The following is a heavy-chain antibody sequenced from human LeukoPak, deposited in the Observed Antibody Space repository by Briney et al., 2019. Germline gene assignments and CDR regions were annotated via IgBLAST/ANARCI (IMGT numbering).Heavy chain of an antibody. D-gene: IGHD1-1*01. CDR3: AKDRGELEPPWY. Sequence: GGSLRLSCAASGFTFSSYSMHWVRQAPGKGLEWVAFIRYDGSNKYYADSVKGRFTISRDNSKNTLYLQMNSLRAEDTAVYYCAKDRGELEPPWYWGQGTLVTVSS. CDR2: IRYDGSNK. V-gene: IGHV3-30*02. CDR1: GFTFSSYS. J-gene: IGHJ4*02.